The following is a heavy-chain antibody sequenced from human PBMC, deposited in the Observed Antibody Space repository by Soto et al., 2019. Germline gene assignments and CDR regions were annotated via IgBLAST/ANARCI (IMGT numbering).Heavy chain of an antibody. CDR2: ISGSGAIT. Sequence: GGSLILSWAASGFTLKTYAMSWVRQAPGKGLEWVSGISGSGAITHYADSVTGLFTISRDNSKNTLYLQMKSLRAEDTPVYCCAKALKACGVCSNPWFDPWGQGTLVTVSS. J-gene: IGHJ5*02. D-gene: IGHD2-2*01. CDR3: AKALKACGVCSNPWFDP. CDR1: GFTLKTYA. V-gene: IGHV3-23*01.